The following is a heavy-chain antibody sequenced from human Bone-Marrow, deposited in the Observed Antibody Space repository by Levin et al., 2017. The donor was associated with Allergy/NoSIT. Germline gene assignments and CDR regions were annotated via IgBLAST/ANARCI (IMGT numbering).Heavy chain of an antibody. J-gene: IGHJ3*02. Sequence: GGSLRLSCAASGFTFSSYWTSWVRQAPGKGLEWVANIKQDGSEKYYVDSVKGRFTISRDNAKNSLYLQMNSLRAEDTAVYYCASFSSIAAPGGCGAFDIWGQGTMVTVSS. V-gene: IGHV3-7*01. CDR1: GFTFSSYW. CDR3: ASFSSIAAPGGCGAFDI. D-gene: IGHD6-6*01. CDR2: IKQDGSEK.